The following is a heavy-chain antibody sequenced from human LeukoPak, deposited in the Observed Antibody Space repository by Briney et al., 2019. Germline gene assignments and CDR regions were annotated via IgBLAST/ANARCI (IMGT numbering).Heavy chain of an antibody. Sequence: SGTLSLTCAVSGGSISSSNWWSWVRQPPGKGLEWIGEIYRSGSTNYNPSLKSRVTISVDKSKNQFSLKLSSVTAADTAVYYCARAKGYCSSTSCSERYYYGMDVWGKGTTVTVSS. CDR2: IYRSGST. J-gene: IGHJ6*04. V-gene: IGHV4-4*02. D-gene: IGHD2-2*01. CDR3: ARAKGYCSSTSCSERYYYGMDV. CDR1: GGSISSSNW.